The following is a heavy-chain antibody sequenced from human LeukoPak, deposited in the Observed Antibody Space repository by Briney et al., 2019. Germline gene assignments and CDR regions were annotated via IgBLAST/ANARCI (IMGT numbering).Heavy chain of an antibody. CDR1: GFTFSTSA. CDR2: MSASGGST. J-gene: IGHJ4*02. CDR3: AKGVITGTTRQPFDY. V-gene: IGHV3-23*01. Sequence: SGGSLRLSCAASGFTFSTSAMNWVRQAPGKGLEWVSGMSASGGSTYYADSVKGRFTISRDNSKNTLYLQMNSLRAEDTAIYFCAKGVITGTTRQPFDYWGQGTLVTVSS. D-gene: IGHD1-7*01.